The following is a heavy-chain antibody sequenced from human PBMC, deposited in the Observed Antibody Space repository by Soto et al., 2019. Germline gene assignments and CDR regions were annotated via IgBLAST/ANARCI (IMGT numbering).Heavy chain of an antibody. CDR1: GFSLSNARMG. D-gene: IGHD2-2*01. V-gene: IGHV2-26*01. J-gene: IGHJ6*02. Sequence: QVTLKESGPVLVKPTETLTLTCTVSGFSLSNARMGVSWIRQPPGKALAWLAHIFSNDEKSYSTSLKSRLTISKDTSKSQVVLTMTNMDPVDTATYYCVRIQDSPAENLSYYYFGMDVWGQGTTVTVSS. CDR3: VRIQDSPAENLSYYYFGMDV. CDR2: IFSNDEK.